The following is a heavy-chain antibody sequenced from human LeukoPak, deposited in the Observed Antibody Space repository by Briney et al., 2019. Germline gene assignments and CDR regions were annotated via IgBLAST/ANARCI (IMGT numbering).Heavy chain of an antibody. J-gene: IGHJ4*02. Sequence: PSEPLSLTCTVSGGSINSYFWSWIRQPPGKGLEWIGYIHYSGSTNYNPSLKSRVTISVDTSKNQFSLKLSSVTAADTAVYYCARERVAYYDSGGYFDYWGQGTLVTVYS. CDR2: IHYSGST. D-gene: IGHD3-22*01. CDR1: GGSINSYF. V-gene: IGHV4-59*01. CDR3: ARERVAYYDSGGYFDY.